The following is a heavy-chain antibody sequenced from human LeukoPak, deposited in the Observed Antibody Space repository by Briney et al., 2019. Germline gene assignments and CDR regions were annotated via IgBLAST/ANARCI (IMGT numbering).Heavy chain of an antibody. D-gene: IGHD5-12*01. CDR2: ISSSSYT. J-gene: IGHJ4*02. CDR3: ARLGWATAPLDY. Sequence: GGSLRLSRAASGFTFRDYYTSGIRQAPGKGLEWVSYISSSSYTKYADSVKGRFTISRDNAKNSLYLQMNSLRAEDTAVYYCARLGWATAPLDYWGQGTLVTVSS. CDR1: GFTFRDYY. V-gene: IGHV3-11*06.